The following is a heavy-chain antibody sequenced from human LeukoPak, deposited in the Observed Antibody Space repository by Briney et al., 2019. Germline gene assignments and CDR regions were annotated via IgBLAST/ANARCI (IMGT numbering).Heavy chain of an antibody. V-gene: IGHV4-59*01. CDR3: ARGGWSIDF. CDR2: VHSTGNT. CDR1: GGSMSGYY. Sequence: SETLSLTCTVSGGSMSGYYWSWIRQPPGKGPELIGYVHSTGNTGYNPSLKSRVTISVDTSKNQFSLGLRSVTTADTAVYYCARGGWSIDFWGRGTLVTVSS. D-gene: IGHD2-15*01. J-gene: IGHJ2*01.